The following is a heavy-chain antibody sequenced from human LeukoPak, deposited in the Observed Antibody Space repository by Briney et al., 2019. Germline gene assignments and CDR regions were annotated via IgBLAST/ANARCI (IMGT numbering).Heavy chain of an antibody. D-gene: IGHD6-19*01. J-gene: IGHJ6*02. Sequence: GGSLRLSCAASGFTFSSYAMHWVRQAPGKGLEWVAVISYDGSNKYYADSVKGRFTISRDNSKNTLYLQMNSLRVEDTAVHYCAREQWLYGMDVWGQGTTVTVSS. CDR3: AREQWLYGMDV. CDR2: ISYDGSNK. CDR1: GFTFSSYA. V-gene: IGHV3-30-3*01.